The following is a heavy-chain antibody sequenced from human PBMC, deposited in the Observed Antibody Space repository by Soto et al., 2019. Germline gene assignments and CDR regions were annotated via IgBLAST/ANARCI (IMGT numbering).Heavy chain of an antibody. J-gene: IGHJ6*02. D-gene: IGHD1-26*01. V-gene: IGHV3-33*01. CDR1: GFTFSSYA. CDR2: IWSDGSNE. Sequence: QVQLVESGGGVVQPGRSLRLSCAASGFTFSSYAMHWVRQAPGKGLEWVAIIWSDGSNEYYRDSVKGRFTISRDNSKNTLYLQMNSLRAEDTAVYYCARETAGGGGSDYYYYHDMDVWGQGTTVTVSS. CDR3: ARETAGGGGSDYYYYHDMDV.